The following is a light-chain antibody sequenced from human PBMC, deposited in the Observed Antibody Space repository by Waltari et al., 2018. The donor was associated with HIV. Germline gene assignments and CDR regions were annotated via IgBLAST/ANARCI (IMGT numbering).Light chain of an antibody. CDR2: EVT. Sequence: QSALTRPPSASGSPGQSVTISCTGTSTDVGAYDYVSWYQQHPGRAPKLLIYEVTKRPSGVPDRFSGSKSGNTASLTVSGLQAEDDGHYYCTSYVDNYVVFFGGGTKLTVL. CDR1: STDVGAYDY. V-gene: IGLV2-8*01. J-gene: IGLJ2*01. CDR3: TSYVDNYVVF.